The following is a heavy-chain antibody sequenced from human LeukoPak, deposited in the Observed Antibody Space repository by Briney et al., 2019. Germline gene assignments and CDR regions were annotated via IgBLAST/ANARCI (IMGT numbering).Heavy chain of an antibody. CDR3: ARSRFSLGYGDY. J-gene: IGHJ4*02. Sequence: SETLSLTRTVSGGSISSSSYYWGWIRQPPGKGLEWIGSIYYSGSTYYNPSLKSRVTISVDTSKNQFSLKLSSVTAADTAVYYCARSRFSLGYGDYWGQGTLVTVSS. D-gene: IGHD5-18*01. V-gene: IGHV4-39*01. CDR1: GGSISSSSYY. CDR2: IYYSGST.